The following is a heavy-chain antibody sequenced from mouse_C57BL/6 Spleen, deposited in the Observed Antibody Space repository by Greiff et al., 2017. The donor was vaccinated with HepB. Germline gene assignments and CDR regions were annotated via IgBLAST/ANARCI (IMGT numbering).Heavy chain of an antibody. V-gene: IGHV1-39*01. D-gene: IGHD1-1*01. CDR1: GYSFTDYN. Sequence: EVQLQQPGPELVKPGASVKISCKASGYSFTDYNMNWVKQSTGKSLEWIGVINPNYGTTSYNQKFKGKATLTVDQSSSTAYMQLNSLTSEDSAVYYWARSIYYYGSSYGAMDYWGQGTSVTVSS. J-gene: IGHJ4*01. CDR2: INPNYGTT. CDR3: ARSIYYYGSSYGAMDY.